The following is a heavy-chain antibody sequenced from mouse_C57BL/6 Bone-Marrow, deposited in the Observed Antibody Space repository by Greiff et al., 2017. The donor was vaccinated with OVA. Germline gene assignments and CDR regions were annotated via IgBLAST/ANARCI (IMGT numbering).Heavy chain of an antibody. CDR2: IDPSDSYT. D-gene: IGHD2-5*01. CDR3: ARKRLNYSRDYYAMDY. V-gene: IGHV1-59*01. J-gene: IGHJ4*01. CDR1: GYTFTSYW. Sequence: VQLQQPGAELVRPGTSVKLSCKASGYTFTSYWMHWVKQRPGQGLEWIGVIDPSDSYTNYNQKFKGKATLTVDTSSSTAYMQLSSLTSEDSAVYYCARKRLNYSRDYYAMDYWGQGTSVTVSS.